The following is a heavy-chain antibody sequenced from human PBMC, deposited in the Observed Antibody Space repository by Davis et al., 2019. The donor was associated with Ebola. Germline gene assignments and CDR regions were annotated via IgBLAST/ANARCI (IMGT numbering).Heavy chain of an antibody. V-gene: IGHV1-46*01. J-gene: IGHJ4*02. D-gene: IGHD3-22*01. CDR1: GYTFTSYY. CDR3: ARDRNYYDSSGYYDL. CDR2: INPSGGST. Sequence: AASVKVSCKASGYTFTSYYMHWVRHAPGQGLEWMGIINPSGGSTSYAQKFQGRVTMTRDTSTSTVYMELSSLRSEDTAVYYCARDRNYYDSSGYYDLWGQGTLVTVSS.